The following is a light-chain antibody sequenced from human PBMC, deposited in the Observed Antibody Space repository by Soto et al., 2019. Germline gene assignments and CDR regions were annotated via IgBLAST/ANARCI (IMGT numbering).Light chain of an antibody. CDR2: DTT. CDR3: LLSYNGPYV. Sequence: QAVVTQEPSLTVSPGGTVTLTCGSSTGAVTNGHYPYWFQQKPGQAPRTLIYDTTNRHSWTPARFSCSLLGGKAALTLSGAQPEDEAEYYCLLSYNGPYVFGTGTKVTVL. V-gene: IGLV7-46*01. CDR1: TGAVTNGHY. J-gene: IGLJ1*01.